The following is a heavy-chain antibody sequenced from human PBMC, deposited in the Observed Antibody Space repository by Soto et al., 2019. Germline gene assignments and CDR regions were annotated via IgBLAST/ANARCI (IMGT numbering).Heavy chain of an antibody. D-gene: IGHD3-16*01. J-gene: IGHJ4*02. Sequence: PGGSLRLSCATSGFTFDDHAMHWVRQAPGKGLEWVSGVNWNSGSVDYADFVKGRFTISRDNANNSLYLQMSSLRTEDTALYFCARARTPGLAGDTYFDYWGQGTLVTVSS. CDR3: ARARTPGLAGDTYFDY. CDR2: VNWNSGSV. CDR1: GFTFDDHA. V-gene: IGHV3-9*01.